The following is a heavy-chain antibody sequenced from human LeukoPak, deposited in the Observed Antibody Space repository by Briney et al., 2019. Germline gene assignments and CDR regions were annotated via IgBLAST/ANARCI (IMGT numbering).Heavy chain of an antibody. V-gene: IGHV4-39*07. CDR1: GGSISSNSYY. Sequence: SETLSLTCAVSGGSISSNSYYWGWIRQPPGKGLEWIGSIYYSGSTYYNPSLKSRVTISVDTSKNQFSLKLSSVTAADTAVYYCAREPGVRGSFDIWGQGTKVTVSS. CDR2: IYYSGST. CDR3: AREPGVRGSFDI. D-gene: IGHD2-15*01. J-gene: IGHJ3*02.